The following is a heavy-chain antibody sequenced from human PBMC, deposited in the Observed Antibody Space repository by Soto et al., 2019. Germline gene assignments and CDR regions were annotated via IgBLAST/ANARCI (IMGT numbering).Heavy chain of an antibody. Sequence: QVQLQESGPGLVKPSETLSLTCTVSGGSISSYYWSWIRQPPGKGLEWIGYIYYSGSTNYNPSLMSRVTISVDTSKNQFSLKLSSVTAADTAVYYCARDHYDFWSGYYYMDVWGKGTTVTVSS. D-gene: IGHD3-3*01. J-gene: IGHJ6*03. CDR1: GGSISSYY. CDR2: IYYSGST. CDR3: ARDHYDFWSGYYYMDV. V-gene: IGHV4-59*01.